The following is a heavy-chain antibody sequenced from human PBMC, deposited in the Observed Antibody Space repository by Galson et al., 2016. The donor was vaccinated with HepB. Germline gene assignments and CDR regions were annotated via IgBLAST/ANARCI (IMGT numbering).Heavy chain of an antibody. J-gene: IGHJ6*02. V-gene: IGHV4-34*01. CDR2: VNHSGST. D-gene: IGHD6-13*01. CDR3: ARGWGRYSSTWLGVAKPNFNYYGLDV. Sequence: SETLSLTCAVYGGSFSGYHWSWIRQPPGKGLEWIGEVNHSGSTNYNPSLQSRVTLSIDTSKNHFSLRLNSVTAADTAVYYCARGWGRYSSTWLGVAKPNFNYYGLDVWGQGTTVTVSS. CDR1: GGSFSGYH.